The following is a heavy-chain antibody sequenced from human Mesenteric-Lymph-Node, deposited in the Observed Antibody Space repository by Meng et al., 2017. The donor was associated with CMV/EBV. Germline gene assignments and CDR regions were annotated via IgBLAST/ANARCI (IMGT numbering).Heavy chain of an antibody. V-gene: IGHV1-8*03. CDR2: MNPNSGNT. CDR3: ARVTPGEYFDY. CDR1: GYTFTSYE. Sequence: ACKASGYTFTSYEINWVRQATGQGLEWMGWMNPNSGNTDYAQKCQGRVTITRNTSISTAYMELSSLRSEDTAVYFCARVTPGEYFDYWGQGSLVTVSS. J-gene: IGHJ4*02. D-gene: IGHD3-10*01.